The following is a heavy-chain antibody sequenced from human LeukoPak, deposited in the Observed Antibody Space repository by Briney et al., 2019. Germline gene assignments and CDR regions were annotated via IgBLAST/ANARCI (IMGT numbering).Heavy chain of an antibody. J-gene: IGHJ4*02. V-gene: IGHV3-72*01. CDR2: IRNKLNSDTT. CDR3: ARNSFGLGDY. Sequence: GGSLRLSCAASGFTLSDFYMDWVRQAPGKGLEWVGRIRNKLNSDTTEYAASVKDRSTISRDDSKKSLHLQMNSLKTEDTAVYYCARNSFGLGDYWGQGTLVTVSA. D-gene: IGHD3/OR15-3a*01. CDR1: GFTLSDFY.